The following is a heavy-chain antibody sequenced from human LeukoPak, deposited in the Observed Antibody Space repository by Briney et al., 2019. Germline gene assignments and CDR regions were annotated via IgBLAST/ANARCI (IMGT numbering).Heavy chain of an antibody. J-gene: IGHJ4*02. Sequence: TSQSLSLSCTLSVVSISTGDSSWSWIRHPPGKGLEWFGYIFYSGSTYYNPSLKSRVTISVDTSKNQFSLKLSSVTAADTAVYYCARTDYDFWSGYYSTDYWGQGTLVTVSS. CDR1: VVSISTGDSS. CDR2: IFYSGST. CDR3: ARTDYDFWSGYYSTDY. D-gene: IGHD3-3*01. V-gene: IGHV4-30-4*08.